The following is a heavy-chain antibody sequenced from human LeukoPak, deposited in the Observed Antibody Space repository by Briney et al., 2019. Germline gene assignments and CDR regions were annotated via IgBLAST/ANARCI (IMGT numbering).Heavy chain of an antibody. CDR2: IYYSGST. Sequence: SSETLSPSRTVSGDSISSSINYWGWIRQPPGKGLEWIGSIYYSGSTYYDPPLKSRVTISVDTSKNQFSLKLSSVTAADTAVYYCARLELWFGEAHWFDPWGRDNVDTVSS. V-gene: IGHV4-39*01. CDR1: GDSISSSINY. J-gene: IGHJ5*02. CDR3: ARLELWFGEAHWFDP. D-gene: IGHD3-10*01.